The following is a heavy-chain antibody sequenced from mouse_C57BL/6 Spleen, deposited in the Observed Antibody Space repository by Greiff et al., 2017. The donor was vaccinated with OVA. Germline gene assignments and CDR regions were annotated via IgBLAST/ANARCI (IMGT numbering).Heavy chain of an antibody. CDR1: GYTFTSYW. V-gene: IGHV1-50*01. CDR2: IDPSDSYT. J-gene: IGHJ2*01. CDR3: ARGTAQALY. Sequence: QVQLQQPGAELVKPGASVKLSCKASGYTFTSYWMQWVNQRPGQGLEWIGEIDPSDSYTNYNLKIKGKDTVNVDTSSSTAYMQRSSLASEDSAVYYCARGTAQALYWGQGTTLTVSS. D-gene: IGHD3-2*02.